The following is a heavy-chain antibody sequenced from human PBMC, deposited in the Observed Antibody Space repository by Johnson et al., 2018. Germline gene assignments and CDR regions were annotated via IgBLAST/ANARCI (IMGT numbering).Heavy chain of an antibody. CDR1: GFTFSSFG. CDR3: ARVDDHDAFDI. D-gene: IGHD2-2*03. CDR2: ISYDGSNK. Sequence: QVQLGQSGGGVVQPGRSLRLCCAASGFTFSSFGMHWVRQAPGKGLEWVAVISYDGSNKYYADSVKGRFTISRDNAKNSLYLQMNSLRAEDTAVYYCARVDDHDAFDIWGQGTMVTVSS. J-gene: IGHJ3*02. V-gene: IGHV3-30*03.